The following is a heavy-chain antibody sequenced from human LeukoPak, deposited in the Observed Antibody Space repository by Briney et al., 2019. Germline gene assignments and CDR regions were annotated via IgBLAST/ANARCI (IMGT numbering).Heavy chain of an antibody. V-gene: IGHV1-8*01. CDR1: GYTFTSYD. CDR3: ARKGGSSWSHYYYYGMDV. D-gene: IGHD6-13*01. Sequence: ASVKVSCKASGYTFTSYDINWVRQATGQGLEWMGWMNPNSGNTGYAQKFQGRVTMTRNTSISTAYMELSSLRSEDTAVYYCARKGGSSWSHYYYYGMDVWGRGTTVTVSS. J-gene: IGHJ6*02. CDR2: MNPNSGNT.